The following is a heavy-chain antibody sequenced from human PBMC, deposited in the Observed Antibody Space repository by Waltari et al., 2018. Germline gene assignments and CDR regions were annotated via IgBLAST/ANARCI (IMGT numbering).Heavy chain of an antibody. Sequence: EVELVDSGGGFLTPGGSVRLDCAVSAFLVRENDVVWVRLATGKGLEWVSIDYAPGDAHYENDVKGRFTSSRDISTNTVFLHMSGLRDEDTAVYYCALNTVTVPFPYWGRGTLVTVSS. CDR2: DYAPGDA. V-gene: IGHV3-53*01. CDR1: AFLVREND. CDR3: ALNTVTVPFPY. D-gene: IGHD4-17*01. J-gene: IGHJ4*02.